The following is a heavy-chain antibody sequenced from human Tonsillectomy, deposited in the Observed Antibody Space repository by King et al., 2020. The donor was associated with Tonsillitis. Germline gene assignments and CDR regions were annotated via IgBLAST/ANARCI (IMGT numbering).Heavy chain of an antibody. CDR2: IYHTGKT. CDR3: ARDGRDEYSVLFGGWFDP. Sequence: VQLQESGPGLVKPSETLSLTCTLSGYSISSGYYWGWIRQTPGKGLEWIGSIYHTGKTEYNPSLNSRVTISLDTSKNQFSLKLNSVTAADTAVYYCARDGRDEYSVLFGGWFDPWGQGTLVTVSS. D-gene: IGHD2-15*01. V-gene: IGHV4-38-2*02. CDR1: GYSISSGYY. J-gene: IGHJ5*02.